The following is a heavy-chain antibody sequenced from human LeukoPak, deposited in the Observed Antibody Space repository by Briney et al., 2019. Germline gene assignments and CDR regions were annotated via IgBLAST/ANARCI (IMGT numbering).Heavy chain of an antibody. CDR1: GGSISSSSYY. D-gene: IGHD3-10*01. CDR2: INHSGST. J-gene: IGHJ4*02. Sequence: SETLSLTCTVSGGSISSSSYYWGWIRQPPGKGLEWIGEINHSGSTNYNPSLKSRVTISVDTSKNQFSLKLSSVTAADTTVYYCARHGTPLRYGSGNYYKGAPFDYWGQGTLVTVSS. CDR3: ARHGTPLRYGSGNYYKGAPFDY. V-gene: IGHV4-39*01.